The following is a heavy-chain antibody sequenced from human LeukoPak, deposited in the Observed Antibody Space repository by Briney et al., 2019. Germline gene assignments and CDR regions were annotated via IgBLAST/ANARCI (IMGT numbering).Heavy chain of an antibody. V-gene: IGHV3-21*01. CDR1: GFTFSSYS. D-gene: IGHD3-22*01. CDR3: ARDDYYDSSGYYAY. J-gene: IGHJ4*02. CDR2: ISSGSTYM. Sequence: GGSLRLSCAASGFTFSSYSMNWVRQAPGKGLEWVSSISSGSTYMYYADSVKGRFTISRDNARNSMYLQMNSLRAEDTAVYYCARDDYYDSSGYYAYWGQGTLVTVS.